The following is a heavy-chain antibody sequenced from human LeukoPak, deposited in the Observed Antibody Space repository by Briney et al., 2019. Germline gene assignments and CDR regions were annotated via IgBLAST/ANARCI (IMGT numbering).Heavy chain of an antibody. CDR1: GGSISSYY. J-gene: IGHJ4*02. D-gene: IGHD3-10*01. Sequence: SETLSLTCTVSGGSISSYYWSWIRQPPGKGLEWIGYIYYSGSTNYNPSLKSRVTISVDTSKNQFSLKLSSVTAADTAVYYCARAYGFGEMFDYWGQGTLVTVSS. CDR2: IYYSGST. V-gene: IGHV4-59*01. CDR3: ARAYGFGEMFDY.